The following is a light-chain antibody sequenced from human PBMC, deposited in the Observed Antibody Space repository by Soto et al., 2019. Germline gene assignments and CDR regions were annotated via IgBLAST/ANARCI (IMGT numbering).Light chain of an antibody. J-gene: IGKJ1*01. V-gene: IGKV3-20*01. CDR2: GTS. CDR3: QQYGSSPRT. CDR1: QSVTTNY. Sequence: EVVMTQSPASLSVSPGERVTLSCRASQSVTTNYLAWYQQKLGQAPRLLIYGTSRRATGIPDRFSGSGSGTDFTLTISRLEPEDFAVYYCQQYGSSPRTFGQGTKVDIK.